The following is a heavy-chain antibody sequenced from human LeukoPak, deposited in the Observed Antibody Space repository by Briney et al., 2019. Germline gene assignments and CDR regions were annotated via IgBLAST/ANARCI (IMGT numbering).Heavy chain of an antibody. CDR3: ARAYTSSRHYYYYYMDV. CDR1: GFTFDDYD. D-gene: IGHD6-13*01. CDR2: ITWNGDTT. Sequence: RPGGSLRLSCAASGFTFDDYDMSWVRQAPGKGLEWVSGITWNGDTTGYADSVKGRFTISRDNAKNSLYLQMNSLRAEDTALYYCARAYTSSRHYYYYYMDVWGKGTTVTVSS. J-gene: IGHJ6*03. V-gene: IGHV3-20*04.